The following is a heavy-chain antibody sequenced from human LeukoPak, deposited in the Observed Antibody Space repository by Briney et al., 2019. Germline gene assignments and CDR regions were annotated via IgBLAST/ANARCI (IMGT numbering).Heavy chain of an antibody. CDR3: ARESGSGYYRDFDY. J-gene: IGHJ4*02. V-gene: IGHV4-34*01. CDR2: INHSGST. CDR1: GGSFSGYY. Sequence: SETLSLTCAVYGGSFSGYYWSWIRQPPGKGLEWIGEINHSGSTNYNPSLKSRVTISVDTSKNQFSLKLSSVTAADTAVYYCARESGSGYYRDFDYWGQGTLVTVSS. D-gene: IGHD3-22*01.